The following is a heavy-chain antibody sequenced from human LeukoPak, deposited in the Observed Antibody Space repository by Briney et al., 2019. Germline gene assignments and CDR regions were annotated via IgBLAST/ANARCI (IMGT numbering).Heavy chain of an antibody. D-gene: IGHD3-22*01. J-gene: IGHJ5*02. CDR2: INHSGST. V-gene: IGHV4-34*01. CDR3: ARGPITMIVRRGLNWFDP. CDR1: GGSFSGYY. Sequence: SETLSLTCAVYGGSFSGYYWSWIRQPPGKGLEWIGEINHSGSTNYNPPLKSRVTISVETSKNQFSLKLSSVTAADTAVYYCARGPITMIVRRGLNWFDPWGQGTLVTVSS.